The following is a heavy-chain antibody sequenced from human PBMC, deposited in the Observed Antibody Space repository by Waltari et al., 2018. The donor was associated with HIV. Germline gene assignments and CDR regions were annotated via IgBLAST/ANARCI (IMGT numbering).Heavy chain of an antibody. J-gene: IGHJ3*02. CDR1: GGSISSGGYY. CDR3: ARDGGGGDWVEGAFDI. D-gene: IGHD2-21*02. Sequence: QVQLQESGPGLVKPSQTLSLTCTVSGGSISSGGYYWSWIRQHPGKGLEWMGYISYRWITYYNPALKSRVTISVDTSKSQFSRKLSSVTAADTAVYYCARDGGGGDWVEGAFDIWGQGTMVTVSS. CDR2: ISYRWIT. V-gene: IGHV4-31*03.